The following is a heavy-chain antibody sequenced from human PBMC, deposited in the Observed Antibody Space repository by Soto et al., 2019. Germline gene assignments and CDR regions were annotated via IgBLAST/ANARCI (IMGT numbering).Heavy chain of an antibody. D-gene: IGHD4-17*01. CDR2: ISSSSSTI. V-gene: IGHV3-48*01. Sequence: EVQLVESGGGLVQPGGSLRLSCAASGFTFSSYSMNWVRQAPGKGLEWVSYISSSSSTIYYADSVKGRFTISRDNAKNSLYLQMNSLRAEDTAVYYCARIGRLRWGDYWGHGTLVTVSS. CDR1: GFTFSSYS. CDR3: ARIGRLRWGDY. J-gene: IGHJ4*01.